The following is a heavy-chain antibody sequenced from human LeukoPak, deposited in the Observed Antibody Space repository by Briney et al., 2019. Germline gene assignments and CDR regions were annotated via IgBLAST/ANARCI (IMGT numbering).Heavy chain of an antibody. J-gene: IGHJ4*02. Sequence: SETLSLTCTVSGDSISSYYWSWIRQPPGKGLEWIGYIFYSGSTNYNPSLKSRVTISVDTSKNQFSLKLTSLTAADTALYYCARSHSAYGGFFDYWGQGTLVSVSS. CDR2: IFYSGST. CDR3: ARSHSAYGGFFDY. D-gene: IGHD4-23*01. CDR1: GDSISSYY. V-gene: IGHV4-59*08.